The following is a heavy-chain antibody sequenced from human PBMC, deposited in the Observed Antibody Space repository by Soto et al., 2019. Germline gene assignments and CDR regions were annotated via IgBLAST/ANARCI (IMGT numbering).Heavy chain of an antibody. J-gene: IGHJ6*02. V-gene: IGHV1-46*01. D-gene: IGHD2-2*01. CDR1: GYTFTNYY. CDR3: ARSQGSSTSLEIYYYYYYGMDV. CDR2: INPSGGGT. Sequence: GASVKVSCKASGYTFTNYYMHWVRQAPGQGLEWMGKINPSGGGTNYAQKLQGRVTMTRDTSTSTVYMELSSLRSEDTAVYYCARSQGSSTSLEIYYYYYYGMDVWGQGTTVTVSS.